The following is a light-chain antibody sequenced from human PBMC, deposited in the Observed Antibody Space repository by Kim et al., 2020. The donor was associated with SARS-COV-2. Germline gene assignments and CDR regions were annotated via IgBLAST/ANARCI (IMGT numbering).Light chain of an antibody. Sequence: VSPGEGVTLSCRASESISSKLAWYQQKRGQAPRLLIYGASTRATGIPASFSGSGSGTEFTLTISSLQSEDFTVYYCQQYHNWPLTFGGGTKVDIK. V-gene: IGKV3-15*01. J-gene: IGKJ4*01. CDR3: QQYHNWPLT. CDR2: GAS. CDR1: ESISSK.